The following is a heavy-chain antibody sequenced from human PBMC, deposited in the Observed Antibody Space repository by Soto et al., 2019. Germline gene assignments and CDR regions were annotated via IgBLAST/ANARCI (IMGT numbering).Heavy chain of an antibody. CDR3: ARKSGSSSWYVWYFDY. Sequence: GSLRLSCAASGFTFSSYGMHWVRQAPGKGLEWVAVIWYDGSNKYYADSVKGRFTISRDNSKNTLYLQMNSLRAEDTAVYYCARKSGSSSWYVWYFDYWGQGTLVTVPS. CDR1: GFTFSSYG. J-gene: IGHJ4*02. V-gene: IGHV3-33*01. CDR2: IWYDGSNK. D-gene: IGHD6-13*01.